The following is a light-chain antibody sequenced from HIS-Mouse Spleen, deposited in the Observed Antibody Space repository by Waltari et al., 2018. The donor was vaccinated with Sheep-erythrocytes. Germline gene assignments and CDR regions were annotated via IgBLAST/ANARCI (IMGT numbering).Light chain of an antibody. V-gene: IGLV2-23*02. J-gene: IGLJ1*01. Sequence: QSALTQPASVSGSPGQSITISCTGTSSDVGSSNLVSWYQQHPGKATKLMIYDVSKRPSGVPDRFSGSKSGNTASLTISGLQAEDEADYYCCSYAGSYNHVFATGTKVTVL. CDR1: SSDVGSSNL. CDR2: DVS. CDR3: CSYAGSYNHV.